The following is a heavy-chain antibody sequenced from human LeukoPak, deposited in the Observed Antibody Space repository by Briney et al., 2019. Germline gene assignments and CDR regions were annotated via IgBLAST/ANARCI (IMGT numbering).Heavy chain of an antibody. D-gene: IGHD6-19*01. CDR3: ARPLIYSGGWYGLGY. V-gene: IGHV5-51*01. CDR1: GYSFTTYW. Sequence: GESLKISCKGSGYSFTTYWIGWVRQMPGKGLEWMGIIYPGDSDTRYSPSFQGQVTISPDKSISTAYLQWSSLKASDTAMYYCARPLIYSGGWYGLGYWGQGTLVTVSS. CDR2: IYPGDSDT. J-gene: IGHJ4*02.